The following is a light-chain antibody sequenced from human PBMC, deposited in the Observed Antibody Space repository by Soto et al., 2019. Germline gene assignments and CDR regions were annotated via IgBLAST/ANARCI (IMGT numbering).Light chain of an antibody. Sequence: IQMTQSPASPSPSVGDRSSITWPTSQSIGTYLNCYQQKPGKAPTLPIYAASSLQSGVPSRFSGSGSGTDFSLTISSLQPDDFAAYYCQHYNSYAEAFGQGTKVDIK. V-gene: IGKV1-39*01. CDR3: QHYNSYAEA. J-gene: IGKJ1*01. CDR1: QSIGTY. CDR2: AAS.